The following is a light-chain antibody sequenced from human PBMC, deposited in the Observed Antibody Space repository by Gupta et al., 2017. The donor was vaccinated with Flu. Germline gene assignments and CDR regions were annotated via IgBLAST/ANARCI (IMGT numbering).Light chain of an antibody. Sequence: PSSFSASTGDRVTITCRASQGISSYLAWYQQKPGKAPKLLIYAASTLQSGVPSRFSGSGSGTDFTLTISCLQSEDFATYYCQHEDSSPFTFGQGTKVEIK. V-gene: IGKV1-8*01. CDR1: QGISSY. CDR3: QHEDSSPFT. CDR2: AAS. J-gene: IGKJ1*01.